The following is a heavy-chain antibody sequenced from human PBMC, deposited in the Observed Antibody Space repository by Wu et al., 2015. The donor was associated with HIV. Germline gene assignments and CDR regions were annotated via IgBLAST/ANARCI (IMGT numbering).Heavy chain of an antibody. J-gene: IGHJ6*02. CDR2: INPNSGDT. CDR3: ARRVYGDYLNYYYYYGMDV. CDR1: GYTFTGHF. D-gene: IGHD4-17*01. Sequence: QVQLVQSGAEMKKPGASVTVSCKASGYTFTGHFMHWVRQAPGQGLEWMGWINPNSGDTNYVQKFQGRVTMTRDTSISTVYMELSRLRSDDTAVYYCARRVYGDYLNYYYYYGMDVWGQGTTVTVS. V-gene: IGHV1-2*02.